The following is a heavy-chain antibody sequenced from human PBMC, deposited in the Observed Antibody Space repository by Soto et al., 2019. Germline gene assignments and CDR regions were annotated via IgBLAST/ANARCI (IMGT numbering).Heavy chain of an antibody. Sequence: SQTLSLTCAISGDSVSSNSASWNWTRQSPSRGLEWLGRTSYRSKWYNDYALSVKSRITINPDTSKNQFSLQLNSVTPEDTAVYYCARARGHSGYDYGMDVWGQGTTVTVSS. CDR1: GDSVSSNSAS. CDR3: ARARGHSGYDYGMDV. CDR2: TSYRSKWYN. J-gene: IGHJ6*02. D-gene: IGHD1-26*01. V-gene: IGHV6-1*01.